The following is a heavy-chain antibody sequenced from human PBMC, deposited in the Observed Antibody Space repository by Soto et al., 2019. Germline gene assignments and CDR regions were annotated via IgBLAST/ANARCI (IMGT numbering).Heavy chain of an antibody. CDR3: AKEGNRVRGPDY. J-gene: IGHJ4*02. V-gene: IGHV1-18*01. CDR2: ISAYNGNT. CDR1: GYTFTSYG. D-gene: IGHD3-10*01. Sequence: VASVTVSCKASGYTFTSYGISWVRQAPGQGLEWMGWISAYNGNTNYAQKLQGRVTMTTDTSTSTAYMELRSLRSDDTAVYYWAKEGNRVRGPDYWGQGTLVTVSS.